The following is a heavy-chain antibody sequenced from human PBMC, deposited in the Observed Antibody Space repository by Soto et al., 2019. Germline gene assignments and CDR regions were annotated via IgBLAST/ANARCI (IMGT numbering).Heavy chain of an antibody. Sequence: SETLSLTCTVSGDSISSGDYYWSWIRQPPGKGLEWIGCIYYSGNTYYNPSLKSRFSISVDTSKNQFSLKLSSVTAADTAVYYCARDWMVRGSFGYYYGMDVWGQGTTVTVSS. CDR3: ARDWMVRGSFGYYYGMDV. CDR1: GDSISSGDYY. CDR2: IYYSGNT. V-gene: IGHV4-30-4*01. D-gene: IGHD3-10*01. J-gene: IGHJ6*02.